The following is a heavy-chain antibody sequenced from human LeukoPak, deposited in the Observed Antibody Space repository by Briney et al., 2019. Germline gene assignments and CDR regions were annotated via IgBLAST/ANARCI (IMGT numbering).Heavy chain of an antibody. D-gene: IGHD3-22*01. V-gene: IGHV3-7*01. Sequence: GGSLRLSCAASGFTFRSYWMSWVRQAPGKGLEWVANMKEDGSEKYYVGSVKGRFTISRDNAKNSLYLQMNSLRSEDTAVYYCARKYYYESSSYYPFDYWGQGALVTVSS. CDR1: GFTFRSYW. CDR2: MKEDGSEK. J-gene: IGHJ4*02. CDR3: ARKYYYESSSYYPFDY.